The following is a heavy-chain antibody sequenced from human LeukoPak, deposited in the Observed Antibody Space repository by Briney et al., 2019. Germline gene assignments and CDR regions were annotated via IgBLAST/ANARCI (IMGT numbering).Heavy chain of an antibody. D-gene: IGHD1-1*01. Sequence: GASVKVSCKAFGHTFTSNYMHWVRQAPGQGPEWMGVISPSGGSTTYAQKFQGRVTLTRDMSTSTDYLELSSLRSEDTAVYYCARGRPETWKPTWSEKYYFDYWGQGTLVTVSS. CDR2: ISPSGGST. CDR3: ARGRPETWKPTWSEKYYFDY. V-gene: IGHV1-46*01. CDR1: GHTFTSNY. J-gene: IGHJ4*02.